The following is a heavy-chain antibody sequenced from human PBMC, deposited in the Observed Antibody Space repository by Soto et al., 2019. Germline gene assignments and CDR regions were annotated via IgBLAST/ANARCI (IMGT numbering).Heavy chain of an antibody. D-gene: IGHD3-10*01. V-gene: IGHV3-23*01. J-gene: IGHJ1*01. CDR3: ARWSYLDF. CDR2: ISGSDGKT. Sequence: GGSLRLSCAASGLSFRSYALSWVRQAPGKGLEWVSTISGSDGKTFYADSVKGRFSISRDTSQSTLYLQMNSLRADDTAMYYCARWSYLDFWGQGTRVTVSS. CDR1: GLSFRSYA.